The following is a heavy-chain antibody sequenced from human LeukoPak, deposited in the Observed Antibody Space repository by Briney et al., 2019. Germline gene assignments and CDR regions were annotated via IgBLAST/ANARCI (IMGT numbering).Heavy chain of an antibody. V-gene: IGHV3-30*02. CDR2: IRYDGSNK. Sequence: GGSLRLSCAASGFTFSSYGMHWVRQAPGKGLEWVAFIRYDGSNKYYADSVKGRFTISRDNSKNTLYLQMNSLRAEDTAVYYCAKDLVRTKDVDTAMVRDAFDIWGQGTMVTVSS. CDR1: GFTFSSYG. D-gene: IGHD5-18*01. J-gene: IGHJ3*02. CDR3: AKDLVRTKDVDTAMVRDAFDI.